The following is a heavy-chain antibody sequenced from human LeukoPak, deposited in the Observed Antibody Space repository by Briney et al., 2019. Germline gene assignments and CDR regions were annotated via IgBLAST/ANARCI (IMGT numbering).Heavy chain of an antibody. CDR3: AREGSATARPFVSNDY. CDR1: GGSISGYY. V-gene: IGHV4-4*07. Sequence: SETLSLTCTVSGGSISGYYWSWIRQPAGKGLEWIGRIHTSGNTDYNPSLKSRVTMSVDTSKNQFSLKVRSVTVADTAVYYCAREGSATARPFVSNDYWGQGTLVTVSS. J-gene: IGHJ4*02. D-gene: IGHD6-6*01. CDR2: IHTSGNT.